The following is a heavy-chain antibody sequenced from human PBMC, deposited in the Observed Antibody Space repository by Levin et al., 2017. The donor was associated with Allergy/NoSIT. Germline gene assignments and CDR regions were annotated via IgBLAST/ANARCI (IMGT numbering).Heavy chain of an antibody. V-gene: IGHV1-18*01. D-gene: IGHD2-21*02. J-gene: IGHJ3*02. CDR2: SPCAP. Sequence: SPCAPNYAQNLQGRVTMTTDTSTGTVYMELRSLRSDDTAVYYCARYLAHCGGDCFYDTFDIWGQGTMVTVSS. CDR3: ARYLAHCGGDCFYDTFDI.